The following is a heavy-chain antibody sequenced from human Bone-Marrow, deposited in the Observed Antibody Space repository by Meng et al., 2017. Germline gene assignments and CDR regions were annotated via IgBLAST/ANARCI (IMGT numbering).Heavy chain of an antibody. D-gene: IGHD2-2*02. J-gene: IGHJ5*02. CDR2: SNHSGST. CDR1: GASSRGYY. Sequence: QLQLQQCVAGLLKPLETLSPTCAVYGASSRGYYCSWIRQPPGKGLEWIGESNHSGSTNYNPSLKSRVTISVDTSKNQFSLKLSSVTAADTAVYYCARGSGSPEYCSSTSCYSGGWFDPWGQGTLVTVSS. V-gene: IGHV4-34*01. CDR3: ARGSGSPEYCSSTSCYSGGWFDP.